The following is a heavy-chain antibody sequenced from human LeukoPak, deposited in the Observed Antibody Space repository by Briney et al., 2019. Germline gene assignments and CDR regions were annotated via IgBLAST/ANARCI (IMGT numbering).Heavy chain of an antibody. CDR3: ARVLMYGLDP. CDR2: ISSSSSYI. V-gene: IGHV3-21*01. Sequence: GGSLRLSCAASGFTFSSYSMNWVRQAPGKGLESVSSISSSSSYIYYADSVEGRFTIYRDNAKNSLYLQMNSLRAEDTAVYYCARVLMYGLDPWGQGTLVTVSS. J-gene: IGHJ5*02. CDR1: GFTFSSYS. D-gene: IGHD2-8*01.